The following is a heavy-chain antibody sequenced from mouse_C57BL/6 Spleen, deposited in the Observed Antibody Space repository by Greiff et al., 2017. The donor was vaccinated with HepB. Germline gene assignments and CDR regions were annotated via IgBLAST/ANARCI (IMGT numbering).Heavy chain of an antibody. V-gene: IGHV5-4*01. CDR1: GFTFSSYA. CDR3: ARDYDGFAY. J-gene: IGHJ3*01. D-gene: IGHD2-12*01. Sequence: VQLQQSGGGLVKPGGSLKLSCAASGFTFSSYAMSWVRQTPEKRLEWVATISDGGSYTYYPDNVKGRFTISRDNAKNNLYLQMSHLKSEDTAMYYCARDYDGFAYWGQGTLVTVSA. CDR2: ISDGGSYT.